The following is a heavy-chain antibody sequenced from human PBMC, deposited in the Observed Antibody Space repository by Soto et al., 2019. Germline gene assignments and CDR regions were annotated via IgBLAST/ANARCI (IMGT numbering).Heavy chain of an antibody. D-gene: IGHD3-3*01. CDR3: ARAPILLEWFGAFGMDV. J-gene: IGHJ6*02. CDR1: GYTFTSYA. V-gene: IGHV1-3*05. Sequence: QVQLVQSGAEEKKPGASVKVSCKASGYTFTSYAMHWVRQAPGQRLEWMGWINAGNSNTKYSQKFQGRVTITRDTSASTAYMELSSLRSEDTAVYYCARAPILLEWFGAFGMDVWGQGTTVTVSS. CDR2: INAGNSNT.